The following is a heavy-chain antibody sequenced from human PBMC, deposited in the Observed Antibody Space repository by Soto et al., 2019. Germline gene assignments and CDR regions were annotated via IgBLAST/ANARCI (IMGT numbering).Heavy chain of an antibody. Sequence: PSETLSLTCTVSGGSISSGGYYWSWIRQHPGKGLEWIGYIYYSGSTYYNPSLKSRVTISVDTSKNQFSLKLSSVTAADTAVYYCARVENTDIAAVPAAIEWFDPWGQGTLVTVSS. CDR2: IYYSGST. J-gene: IGHJ5*02. D-gene: IGHD2-2*02. CDR1: GGSISSGGYY. CDR3: ARVENTDIAAVPAAIEWFDP. V-gene: IGHV4-31*03.